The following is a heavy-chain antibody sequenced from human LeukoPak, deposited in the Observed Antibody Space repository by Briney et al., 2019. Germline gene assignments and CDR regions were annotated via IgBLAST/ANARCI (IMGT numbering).Heavy chain of an antibody. CDR1: ALNIGDYG. V-gene: IGHV3-20*04. J-gene: IGHJ4*02. CDR3: ARDLSASWYSLAY. D-gene: IGHD6-13*01. CDR2: IDWSGGAI. Sequence: GGSLRPSCVASALNIGDYGMSWVRQVPGKGLEWVAGIDWSGGAISYSDSVKGRFTISRDNTKNSLYLQMTSLRVDDTAVYYCARDLSASWYSLAYWGQGTLVTVSS.